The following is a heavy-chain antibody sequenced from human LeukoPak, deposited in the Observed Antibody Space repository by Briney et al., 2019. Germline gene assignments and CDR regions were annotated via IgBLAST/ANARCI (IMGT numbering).Heavy chain of an antibody. Sequence: GGSLRLSCAASGFRFTSNAMTWVRQPPGKGLEWVSSISGSGDATYYADSVKGRFTISRDNSMLYLQLNSLRAEDTAIYYCAKDAGSCVVGFCFYFDSWGQGALATVSS. D-gene: IGHD2-21*01. CDR3: AKDAGSCVVGFCFYFDS. CDR2: ISGSGDAT. J-gene: IGHJ4*02. V-gene: IGHV3-23*01. CDR1: GFRFTSNA.